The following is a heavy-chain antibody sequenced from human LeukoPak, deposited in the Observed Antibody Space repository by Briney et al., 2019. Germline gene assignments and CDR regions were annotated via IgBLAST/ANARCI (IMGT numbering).Heavy chain of an antibody. CDR3: AKGIVAAAGFYYGMDV. Sequence: GGSLRLSCAAPGFTFSSYAMSWVRQAPGKGLEWVSAISGSGGSTYYADSVKGRFTISRDNSKNTLYLQMNSLRAEDTAVYYCAKGIVAAAGFYYGMDVWGQGTTVTVSS. J-gene: IGHJ6*02. CDR1: GFTFSSYA. D-gene: IGHD6-13*01. CDR2: ISGSGGST. V-gene: IGHV3-23*01.